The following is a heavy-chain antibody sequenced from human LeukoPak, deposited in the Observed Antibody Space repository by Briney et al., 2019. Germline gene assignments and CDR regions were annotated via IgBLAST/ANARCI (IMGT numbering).Heavy chain of an antibody. D-gene: IGHD3-22*01. J-gene: IGHJ4*02. CDR3: ARQTSDSGYLGY. V-gene: IGHV4-39*01. Sequence: SETLSLTCTVSGGSISSSSYYWGWIRQPPGKGLEWIGSIYYSGSTYYNPSLKSRVTISVDTSKNQFSLKLSSVTAADTAVYYCARQTSDSGYLGYWGQGTLVTVSS. CDR1: GGSISSSSYY. CDR2: IYYSGST.